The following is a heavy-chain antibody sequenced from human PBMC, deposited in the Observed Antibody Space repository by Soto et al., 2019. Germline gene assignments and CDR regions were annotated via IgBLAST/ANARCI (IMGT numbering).Heavy chain of an antibody. V-gene: IGHV4-59*01. J-gene: IGHJ6*02. Sequence: SETLSLTCTVSGGSISSYYWSWIRQPPGKGFEWIWYIYYSGSTNYNPSLKSRVTISVDTSKNQFSLKLSSVTAADTAVYYCARAPSSSSEGYYYYGMDVWGQGTTVTVSS. D-gene: IGHD6-6*01. CDR2: IYYSGST. CDR1: GGSISSYY. CDR3: ARAPSSSSEGYYYYGMDV.